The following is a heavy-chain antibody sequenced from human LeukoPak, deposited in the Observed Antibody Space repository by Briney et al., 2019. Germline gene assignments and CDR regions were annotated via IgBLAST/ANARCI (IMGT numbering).Heavy chain of an antibody. V-gene: IGHV1-2*02. J-gene: IGHJ4*02. CDR1: GYTFTIYG. D-gene: IGHD3-16*02. CDR2: INPNSGGT. CDR3: AREGKELSAIDY. Sequence: ASVKVSCKASGYTFTIYGITWVRQAPGQGLEWMGWINPNSGGTNYAQKFQGRVTMTRDTSISTAYMELSRLRSDDTAVYYCAREGKELSAIDYWGQGTLVTVSS.